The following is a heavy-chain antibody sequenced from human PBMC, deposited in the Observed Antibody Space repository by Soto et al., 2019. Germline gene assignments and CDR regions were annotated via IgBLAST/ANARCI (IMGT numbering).Heavy chain of an antibody. J-gene: IGHJ5*02. V-gene: IGHV4-31*03. CDR1: GGSISSGGYY. CDR2: IYYSGST. CDR3: ARNTVTTARFDP. D-gene: IGHD4-17*01. Sequence: PSETLSLTCTVSGGSISSGGYYWSWIRQHPGKGLEWIGYIYYSGSTYYNPSLKSRVTISVDTSKNQFSLKLSSVTAADTAVYYCARNTVTTARFDPWGQGTLVTGLL.